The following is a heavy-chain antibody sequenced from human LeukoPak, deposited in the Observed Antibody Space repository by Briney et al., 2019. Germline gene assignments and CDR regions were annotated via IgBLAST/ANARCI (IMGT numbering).Heavy chain of an antibody. CDR1: GFTFSNYW. CDR3: AREKGNYDGYYNYYMDV. V-gene: IGHV3-7*03. CDR2: IKQDGSDK. D-gene: IGHD4-11*01. Sequence: GGSLRLSCAASGFTFSNYWMNWVRQAPGKGLERVANIKQDGSDKYYVDSVRGRFTISRDNAKNSLYLQMNSLRAEDTAVYYCAREKGNYDGYYNYYMDVWGKGTTVTVSS. J-gene: IGHJ6*03.